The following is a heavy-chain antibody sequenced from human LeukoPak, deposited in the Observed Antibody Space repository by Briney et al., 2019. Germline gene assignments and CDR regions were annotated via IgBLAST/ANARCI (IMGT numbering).Heavy chain of an antibody. V-gene: IGHV1-18*01. CDR1: GYTFTTYG. CDR3: ARDLIAARPGWFDP. J-gene: IGHJ5*02. Sequence: ASVKVSCKASGYTFTTYGINWVRQAPGQGLEWMGWISAYNGNTNYAQNLQGRVTLTTDASASAAYMELRSLRSDDTAVYYCARDLIAARPGWFDPWGQGTLVTVSS. CDR2: ISAYNGNT. D-gene: IGHD6-6*01.